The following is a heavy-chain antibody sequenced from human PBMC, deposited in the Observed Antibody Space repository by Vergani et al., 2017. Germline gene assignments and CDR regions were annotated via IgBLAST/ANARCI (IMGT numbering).Heavy chain of an antibody. CDR1: RFTFSTYW. CDR3: ARRDSSSPALDY. V-gene: IGHV3-7*01. D-gene: IGHD6-6*01. CDR2: IKQDGSEK. J-gene: IGHJ4*02. Sequence: EVQLVESGGGLVQPGGSLRLSCGASRFTFSTYWMSWVRQAPGKGLEWVANIKQDGSEKDYVDSVKGRFTISRENAKNSLYLQMNGLRAGDTAVYYCARRDSSSPALDYWGQGTLVTVSS.